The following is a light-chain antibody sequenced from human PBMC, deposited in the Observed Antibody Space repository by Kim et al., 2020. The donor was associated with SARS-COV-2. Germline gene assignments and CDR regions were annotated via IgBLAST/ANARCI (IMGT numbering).Light chain of an antibody. Sequence: QSALTQPPSVSGSPGQSVTIPCTGSSSDVGGYNRVSWYQQAPGTAPKLIIHEVNNRPPGVSDRFSGSKSGNTASLTISALQAEDESDYYCSSQTSWGTWVFGGGTKLTVL. CDR3: SSQTSWGTWV. CDR2: EVN. CDR1: SSDVGGYNR. J-gene: IGLJ3*02. V-gene: IGLV2-18*02.